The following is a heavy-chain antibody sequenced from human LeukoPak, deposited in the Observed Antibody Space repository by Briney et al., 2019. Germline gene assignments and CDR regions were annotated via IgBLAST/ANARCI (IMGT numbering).Heavy chain of an antibody. J-gene: IGHJ3*02. V-gene: IGHV1-2*02. CDR2: INPNSGGT. CDR1: GYTFTSYY. D-gene: IGHD1-26*01. Sequence: ASVKVSCKASGYTFTSYYMHWVRQAPGQGLEWMGWINPNSGGTNYAQKFQGRVTMTRDTSISTAYMELSRLRSDDTAVYYCARETEWELRAFDIWGQGTMVTVSS. CDR3: ARETEWELRAFDI.